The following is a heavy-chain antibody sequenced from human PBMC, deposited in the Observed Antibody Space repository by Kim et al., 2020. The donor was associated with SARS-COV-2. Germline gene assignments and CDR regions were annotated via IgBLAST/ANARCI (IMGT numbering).Heavy chain of an antibody. CDR1: RFSFSTYE. J-gene: IGHJ5*01. CDR2: ISSGGSRI. D-gene: IGHD6-13*01. CDR3: ARSIIAAAGTGCFDS. Sequence: GGSLRLSCAASRFSFSTYEMNWVRQAPGKGLEWISYISSGGSRIHYADSVQGRFTISRDNAKDSLYLQMSSLRVDDTAIYYCARSIIAAAGTGCFDSWGQGTLVTVSS. V-gene: IGHV3-48*03.